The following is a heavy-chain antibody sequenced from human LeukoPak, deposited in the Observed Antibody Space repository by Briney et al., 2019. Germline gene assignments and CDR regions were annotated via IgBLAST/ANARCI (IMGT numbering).Heavy chain of an antibody. CDR3: ARLVHSGVGEDDY. CDR1: GYSFTGYY. Sequence: ASVKVSCKASGYSFTGYYMHWVRQAPGQGLEWMGWINPYSGDTNFAQKFRGRVTVTRDTSISTAYMELSRLKSDDTAVYYCARLVHSGVGEDDYWGQGTLVTVSS. D-gene: IGHD3-16*01. J-gene: IGHJ4*02. CDR2: INPYSGDT. V-gene: IGHV1-2*02.